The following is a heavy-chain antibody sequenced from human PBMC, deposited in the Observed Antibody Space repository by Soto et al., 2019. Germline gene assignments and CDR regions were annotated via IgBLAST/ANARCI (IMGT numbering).Heavy chain of an antibody. CDR1: GFTFSSYS. CDR2: ITSSSSYV. J-gene: IGHJ4*02. Sequence: EVRLVESGGGLVKPGGSLRLSCAASGFTFSSYSMNWVRQAPGKGLEWVSSITSSSSYVYYADSVKGRFTISRDNAKNSLYLQMNSLRDEDTAVYYCARDICQYDSSGYYSLRYYFDYWGQGPLVTVSS. V-gene: IGHV3-21*01. CDR3: ARDICQYDSSGYYSLRYYFDY. D-gene: IGHD3-22*01.